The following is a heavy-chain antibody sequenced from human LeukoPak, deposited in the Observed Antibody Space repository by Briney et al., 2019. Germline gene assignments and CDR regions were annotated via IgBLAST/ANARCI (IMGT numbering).Heavy chain of an antibody. D-gene: IGHD2-2*01. CDR1: GYSFATFW. CDR3: ARRSRCSSTNSYGH. J-gene: IGHJ1*01. CDR2: GYPGDSDT. Sequence: GESLKISCKASGYSFATFWIGWVRHIPGKGLEWMGLGYPGDSDTKYGPSFQGQVTISAHPTISTAYLQWASLKASNTGIYYCARRSRCSSTNSYGHWGQGTLVTASS. V-gene: IGHV5-51*01.